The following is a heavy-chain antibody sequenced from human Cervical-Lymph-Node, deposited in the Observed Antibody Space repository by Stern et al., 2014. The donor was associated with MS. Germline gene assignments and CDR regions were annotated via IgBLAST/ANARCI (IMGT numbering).Heavy chain of an antibody. CDR3: ARHHAAGYNSLYPFDY. CDR2: IYPGDSET. V-gene: IGHV5-51*01. Sequence: VQLVQSGAGVKKPGESLKISCKGSGYSFSNYWIGWVRQMPGKGLEWIGIIYPGDSETRYNPSFQGQVTMSADKSISTAYLQWSSLKASDNAMYYCARHHAAGYNSLYPFDYWGQGTLVTVSS. J-gene: IGHJ4*02. D-gene: IGHD5-24*01. CDR1: GYSFSNYW.